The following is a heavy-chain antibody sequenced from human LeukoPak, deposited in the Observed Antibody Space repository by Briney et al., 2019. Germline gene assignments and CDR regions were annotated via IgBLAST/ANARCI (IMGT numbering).Heavy chain of an antibody. D-gene: IGHD2-15*01. Sequence: GRSLRLSCAASGFTFSSYGMHWVRQAPGKGLEWVAVIWYDGSNKYYVDSVKGRFTISRDNSKNTLYLQMNSLRAEDTAVYYCAKGLDWYCSGGSCYNIDYWGQGTLVTVSS. V-gene: IGHV3-33*06. CDR1: GFTFSSYG. CDR2: IWYDGSNK. J-gene: IGHJ4*02. CDR3: AKGLDWYCSGGSCYNIDY.